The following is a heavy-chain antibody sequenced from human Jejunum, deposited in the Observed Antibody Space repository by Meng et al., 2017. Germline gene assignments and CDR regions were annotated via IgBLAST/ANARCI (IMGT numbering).Heavy chain of an antibody. V-gene: IGHV1-8*03. CDR1: GYSFTNFD. CDR2: VNPYNGNT. J-gene: IGHJ5*02. CDR3: ARGRPSWNSDWFDP. D-gene: IGHD1-1*01. Sequence: ASVKVSCKASGYSFTNFDINWVRQAPGQGLAWMGRVNPYNGNTDYAQKFQGRVTITSDSSISTVYMEVASLTSDDTAVYFCARGRPSWNSDWFDPWGQGTLVTVSS.